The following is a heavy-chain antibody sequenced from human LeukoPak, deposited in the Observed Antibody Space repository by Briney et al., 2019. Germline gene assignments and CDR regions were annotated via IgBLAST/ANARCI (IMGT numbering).Heavy chain of an antibody. D-gene: IGHD1-1*01. CDR1: GFTFSRYV. CDR2: ISASDATT. CDR3: VTRGTTATKYIEH. J-gene: IGHJ4*02. Sequence: PGGSLRLSCAASGFTFSRYVMSWVRQAPGKGLEWVSTISASDATTYYADSVKGRFTISRDNSKNTLHLQMNSLRVEDTAVYYCVTRGTTATKYIEHWGQGILVTVSS. V-gene: IGHV3-23*01.